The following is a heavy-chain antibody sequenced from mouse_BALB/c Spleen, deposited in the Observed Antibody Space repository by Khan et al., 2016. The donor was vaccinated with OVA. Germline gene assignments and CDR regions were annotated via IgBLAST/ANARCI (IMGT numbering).Heavy chain of an antibody. CDR1: GFSLTSYC. V-gene: IGHV2-3*01. D-gene: IGHD1-1*01. J-gene: IGHJ4*01. CDR2: IWGDGST. CDR3: AKFTPDYYSMDY. Sequence: VQLQESGPGLVAPSQSLSITCTVSGFSLTSYCVNWVRQPPGKGLEWLGVIWGDGSTNYHSTLKSRLIISKDNSKRQVFLTLNSLQTDDTATYYCAKFTPDYYSMDYWGQGTSVTVSS.